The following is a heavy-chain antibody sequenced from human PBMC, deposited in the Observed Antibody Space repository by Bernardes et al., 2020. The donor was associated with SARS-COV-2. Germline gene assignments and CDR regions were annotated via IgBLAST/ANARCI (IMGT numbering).Heavy chain of an antibody. J-gene: IGHJ4*02. D-gene: IGHD6-13*01. Sequence: GGSLRLSCAASGFTFSSYGMHWVRQAPGKGLEWVAVIWYDGSNKYYADSVKGRFTISRDNSKNTLYLQMNSLRAEDTAVYYCARELNTGYSSSWSDSHIDYWGQGTLVTVSS. CDR3: ARELNTGYSSSWSDSHIDY. V-gene: IGHV3-33*01. CDR2: IWYDGSNK. CDR1: GFTFSSYG.